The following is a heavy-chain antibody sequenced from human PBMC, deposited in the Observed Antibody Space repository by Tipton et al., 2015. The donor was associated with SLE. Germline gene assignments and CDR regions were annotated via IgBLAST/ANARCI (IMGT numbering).Heavy chain of an antibody. Sequence: SLRLSCAASGFTFSDYWMNWVRQAPGKGLEWVSAISGSGGSTYYADSVKGRFTISRDNSKNTLYLQMNSLKSEDTAVYYCSISPYGDHGGYWGQGTLVTVSS. CDR2: ISGSGGST. CDR1: GFTFSDYW. D-gene: IGHD4-17*01. J-gene: IGHJ4*02. CDR3: SISPYGDHGGY. V-gene: IGHV3-23*01.